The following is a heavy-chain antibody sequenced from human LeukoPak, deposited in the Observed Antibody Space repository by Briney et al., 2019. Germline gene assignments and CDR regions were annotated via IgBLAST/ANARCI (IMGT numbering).Heavy chain of an antibody. CDR2: IYYSGST. D-gene: IGHD3-10*01. J-gene: IGHJ4*02. CDR3: ARDTELTSNFDY. Sequence: KPSETLSLTCTVSGGSISSGGYYWSWIRQHPGKGLEWIGYIYYSGSTYYNPSLKSRVTISVDTSKNQFSLKLSSVTAADTAVYYCARDTELTSNFDYWGQGTLVTVSS. V-gene: IGHV4-31*03. CDR1: GGSISSGGYY.